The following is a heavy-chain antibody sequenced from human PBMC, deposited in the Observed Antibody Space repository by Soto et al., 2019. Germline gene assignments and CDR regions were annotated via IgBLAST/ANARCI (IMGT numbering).Heavy chain of an antibody. CDR1: GFSLSTSGVG. J-gene: IGHJ5*02. V-gene: IGHV2-5*02. CDR2: IYWDDDK. D-gene: IGHD2-2*01. CDR3: AHSRYSISTSCPRFDP. Sequence: QITLKESGPTLVKPTQTLTLTCTFSGFSLSTSGVGVCWIHKPPGKALEWLALIYWDDDKRYNPSLKSSLTITKDTYKNQLVLTKTNIDPVHKPTYYSAHSRYSISTSCPRFDPWGQGTLVTVSS.